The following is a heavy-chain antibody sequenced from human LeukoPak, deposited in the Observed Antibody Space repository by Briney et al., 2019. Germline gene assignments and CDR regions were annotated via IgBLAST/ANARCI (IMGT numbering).Heavy chain of an antibody. V-gene: IGHV1-24*01. D-gene: IGHD4-17*01. J-gene: IGHJ4*02. CDR2: FDPEDGET. Sequence: VASVKVSCKVSGYTLTELSMHWVRQAPGKGLEWMGGFDPEDGETIYAQKFQGRVTITADESTSTAYMELSSLRSEDTAVYYCARGETTVTGVYYFDYWGQGTLVTVSS. CDR1: GYTLTELS. CDR3: ARGETTVTGVYYFDY.